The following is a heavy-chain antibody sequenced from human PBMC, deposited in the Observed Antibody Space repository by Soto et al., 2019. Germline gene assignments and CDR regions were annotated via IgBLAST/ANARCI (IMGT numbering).Heavy chain of an antibody. Sequence: QVQLVESGGGVVQPGRSLRLSCAASGFPFTSYGMHWVREGPDKGLEWVAIISYDGSDKYYADSVKGRFTISRDNAKNTLDQQMHRLRREDTALYYCGGGQYYFYYRGQGTLVIVSS. CDR2: ISYDGSDK. CDR1: GFPFTSYG. V-gene: IGHV3-30*03. J-gene: IGHJ4*02. CDR3: GGGQYYFYY. D-gene: IGHD3-10*01.